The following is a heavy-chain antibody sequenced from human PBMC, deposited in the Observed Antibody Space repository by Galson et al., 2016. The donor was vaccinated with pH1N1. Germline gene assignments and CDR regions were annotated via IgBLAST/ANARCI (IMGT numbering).Heavy chain of an antibody. CDR3: VRRGIGELLGNWFDP. CDR2: MYYSGSS. V-gene: IGHV4-39*01. J-gene: IGHJ5*02. Sequence: SETLSLTCTVSGDSISSSSYYWGWIRQPPGKGLEWIGSMYYSGSSYYNPSLKSRVTISVDTSKNQYSLKLSSVTAADTAVYDCVRRGIGELLGNWFDPWGQGTLVTVSS. D-gene: IGHD3-10*01. CDR1: GDSISSSSYY.